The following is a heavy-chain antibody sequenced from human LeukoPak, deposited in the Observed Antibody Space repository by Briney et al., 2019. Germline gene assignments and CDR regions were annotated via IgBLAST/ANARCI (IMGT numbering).Heavy chain of an antibody. Sequence: GESLKISCAASGFTYSSYAMTWVRQAPGKGLEWVASTGGSGGSTFYAASVKGRFTISRDNSRNTLSLQMNSLRAEDTAVYYCAKAKVAIDYSNSGSPHYYFDYWGQGTLVTVSS. J-gene: IGHJ4*02. D-gene: IGHD3-10*01. CDR3: AKAKVAIDYSNSGSPHYYFDY. V-gene: IGHV3-23*01. CDR1: GFTYSSYA. CDR2: TGGSGGST.